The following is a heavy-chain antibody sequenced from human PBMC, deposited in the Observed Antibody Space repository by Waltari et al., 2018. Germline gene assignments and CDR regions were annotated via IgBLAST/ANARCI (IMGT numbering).Heavy chain of an antibody. J-gene: IGHJ5*02. CDR3: AIAYDDSPNWFDP. D-gene: IGHD4-17*01. CDR1: GGTFSSYA. CDR2: IIPILGIA. V-gene: IGHV1-69*04. Sequence: QVQLVQSGAEVKKPGSSVTVSCKASGGTFSSYASSWVRQAPGQGLEWMGGIIPILGIANYAQKFQGRVTIPADESTSTAYMELSSLRSEDTAVYYCAIAYDDSPNWFDPWGQGTLVTVSS.